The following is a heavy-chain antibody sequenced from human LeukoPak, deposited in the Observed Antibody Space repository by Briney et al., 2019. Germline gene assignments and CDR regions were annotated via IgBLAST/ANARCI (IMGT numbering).Heavy chain of an antibody. CDR3: ARAPLEDYPVTYFDY. CDR1: GGSISSGGYY. CDR2: IYYSGST. V-gene: IGHV4-31*03. Sequence: SETLSLTCTVSGGSISSGGYYWSWIRQHPGKGLEWIGYIYYSGSTYYNPSLKSRVTISVDTSKNQFSLKLSSVTAADTAVYYCARAPLEDYPVTYFDYWGQGTLVTVSS. J-gene: IGHJ4*02. D-gene: IGHD4-11*01.